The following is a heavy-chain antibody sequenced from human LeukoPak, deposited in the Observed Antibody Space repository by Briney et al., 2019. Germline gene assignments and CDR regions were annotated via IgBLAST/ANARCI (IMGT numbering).Heavy chain of an antibody. D-gene: IGHD3-3*02. CDR2: ISYDGSDK. CDR1: GFTFSNYA. Sequence: GGSLRLSCAASGFTFSNYAMHWVRQAPGKGLEWVAFISYDGSDKYYADSVRGRFTISRDNAQNSVYLQMNSLRAEDTAVYYCVRVSKDTFLPSFFDYWGKGILVTVSS. J-gene: IGHJ4*02. CDR3: VRVSKDTFLPSFFDY. V-gene: IGHV3-30*04.